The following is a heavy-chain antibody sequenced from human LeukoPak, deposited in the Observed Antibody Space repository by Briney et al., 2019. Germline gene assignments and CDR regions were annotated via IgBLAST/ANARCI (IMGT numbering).Heavy chain of an antibody. D-gene: IGHD3-22*01. CDR3: ARSQYYYDSSGYLGDAFDI. J-gene: IGHJ3*02. Sequence: SETLSLTCTVSGGSISSYYWSWIRQPPGKGLEWIGYIYYSGSTNYNPSLKSRVTISVDTSKNQFSLKLSSVTAADTAVYYCARSQYYYDSSGYLGDAFDIWGQGTMVTVSS. V-gene: IGHV4-59*12. CDR2: IYYSGST. CDR1: GGSISSYY.